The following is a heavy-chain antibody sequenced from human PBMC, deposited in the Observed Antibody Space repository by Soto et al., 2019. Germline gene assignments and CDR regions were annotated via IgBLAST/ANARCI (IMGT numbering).Heavy chain of an antibody. V-gene: IGHV4-34*01. CDR1: GGSFSGYY. Sequence: PSETLSLTCAVYGGSFSGYYWTWIRQPPGTGLEWIGEINHSRSTNYNPSLKSRITISVDTSKNQFSLKLSSVTAAYTAVYYCARERPDGARLDPWGQGTLVTVSS. CDR3: ARERPDGARLDP. J-gene: IGHJ5*02. CDR2: INHSRST. D-gene: IGHD6-6*01.